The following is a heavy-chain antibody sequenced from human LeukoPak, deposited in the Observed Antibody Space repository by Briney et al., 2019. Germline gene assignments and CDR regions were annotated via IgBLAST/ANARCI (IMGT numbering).Heavy chain of an antibody. CDR1: GFTFSTYA. J-gene: IGHJ4*02. CDR3: ARAGGYFGSGSYYNEPFAY. V-gene: IGHV3-64*01. Sequence: GGSLRLSCAASGFTFSTYAMHWVRQAPGKGLEYVSATNSDGTSTYYANSVKDRFTISRDNSKNTLYLQMGRLRSDDMAVYYCARAGGYFGSGSYYNEPFAYWGQGTLVPVFS. D-gene: IGHD3-10*01. CDR2: TNSDGTST.